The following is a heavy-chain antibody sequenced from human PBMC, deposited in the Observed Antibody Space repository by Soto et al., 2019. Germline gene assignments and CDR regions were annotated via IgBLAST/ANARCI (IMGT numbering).Heavy chain of an antibody. CDR3: ERDTAERYYDSSGYTLDY. J-gene: IGHJ4*02. V-gene: IGHV3-30-3*01. CDR1: GFPFSTYA. Sequence: GGSLRLSCAASGFPFSTYAMHWVRQSPGKGLEWVAIISYGGSIKYYADSVKGRFTISRDISKNTLYLQMNSLRVEDTAVYYCERDTAERYYDSSGYTLDYWGQGT. D-gene: IGHD3-22*01. CDR2: ISYGGSIK.